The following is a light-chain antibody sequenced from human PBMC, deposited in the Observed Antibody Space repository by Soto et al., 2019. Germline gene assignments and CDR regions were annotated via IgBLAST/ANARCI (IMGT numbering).Light chain of an antibody. V-gene: IGKV1-5*01. J-gene: IGKJ1*01. CDR3: LRYNAFSQT. CDR2: DAS. CDR1: QSMNDW. Sequence: DIKMTQSPSTLSASVGDRVTITCRASQSMNDWLAWYQQKPGKAPKVLIYDASSLQSGAPSRFSGSGSGTKFTLTIGSLQPDDVATYYCLRYNAFSQTFGQGTKVEI.